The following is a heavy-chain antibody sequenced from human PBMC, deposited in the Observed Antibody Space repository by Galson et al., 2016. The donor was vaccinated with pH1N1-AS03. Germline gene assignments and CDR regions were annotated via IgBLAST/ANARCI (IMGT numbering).Heavy chain of an antibody. CDR2: ISYDGSNK. CDR3: ARGGVCSSTSCFAQHFDY. CDR1: GFTFSSYA. J-gene: IGHJ4*02. Sequence: SLRLSCAASGFTFSSYAMHWVRQAPGKGLEWVAVISYDGSNKYYADSVKGRFTISRDNSKNTLYLQMNSLRAEDTAVYYCARGGVCSSTSCFAQHFDYWGQGTLVTV. D-gene: IGHD2-2*01. V-gene: IGHV3-30*04.